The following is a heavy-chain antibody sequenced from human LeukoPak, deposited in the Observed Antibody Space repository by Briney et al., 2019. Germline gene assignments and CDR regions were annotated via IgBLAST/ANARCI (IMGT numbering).Heavy chain of an antibody. V-gene: IGHV4-34*01. CDR2: INHSGST. Sequence: LETLSLTCAVYGGSFSGYYWSWTRQPPGKGLEWIGEINHSGSTNYNPSLKSRVTISVDTSKNQFSLKLSSVTAADTAVYYCARTLNKYSDNWFDPWGQGTLVTVSS. CDR1: GGSFSGYY. J-gene: IGHJ5*02. CDR3: ARTLNKYSDNWFDP. D-gene: IGHD2-21*01.